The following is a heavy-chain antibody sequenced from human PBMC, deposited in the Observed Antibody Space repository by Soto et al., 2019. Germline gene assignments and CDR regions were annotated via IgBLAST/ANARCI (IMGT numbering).Heavy chain of an antibody. Sequence: QVQLVESGGGLVKPGGSLRLSCAASGFTFTDYYMSWIRQAPGKGLEWLSYISSSGTTIYYADSVKGRFTISRDNAKNSLYLQMNSLRAEDTAVYYCARDHQGGDYYYTDVWGKGTTVTVSS. CDR2: ISSSGTTI. CDR1: GFTFTDYY. CDR3: ARDHQGGDYYYTDV. J-gene: IGHJ6*03. V-gene: IGHV3-11*01.